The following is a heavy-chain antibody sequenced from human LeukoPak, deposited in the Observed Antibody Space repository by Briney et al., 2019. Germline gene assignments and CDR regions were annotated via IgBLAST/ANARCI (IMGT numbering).Heavy chain of an antibody. J-gene: IGHJ6*03. Sequence: ASVKVSCKASGYTFTDYYLHWVRQAPGQGLEWMGWVNPKSGVTDSKMKFQGRVTLTRDTSITTAYMELISLTSDDAAVYYCARAGGYCGSTSCYSGYYYYFMDVWGKGTTVTVSS. CDR1: GYTFTDYY. V-gene: IGHV1-2*02. CDR3: ARAGGYCGSTSCYSGYYYYFMDV. D-gene: IGHD2-2*01. CDR2: VNPKSGVT.